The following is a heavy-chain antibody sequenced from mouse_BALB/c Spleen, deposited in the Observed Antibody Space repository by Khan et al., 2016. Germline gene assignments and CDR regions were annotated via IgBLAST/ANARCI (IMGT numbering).Heavy chain of an antibody. V-gene: IGHV1-80*01. CDR1: GYAFSSYW. D-gene: IGHD3-1*01. Sequence: QVQLQQSGAELVRPGSSVKISCKASGYAFSSYWMNWVKQRPGQGLEWIGQIYPGDGDTNYNGKFKGKATLTADKSSSTAYMQLSSLTSEDSAVYYCVRVSSSGYVAWFAYWGQGTLVTVSA. J-gene: IGHJ3*01. CDR3: VRVSSSGYVAWFAY. CDR2: IYPGDGDT.